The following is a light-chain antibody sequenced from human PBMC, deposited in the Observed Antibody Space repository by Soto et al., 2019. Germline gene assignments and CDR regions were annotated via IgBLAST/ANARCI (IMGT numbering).Light chain of an antibody. Sequence: EIVLTQSPATLSLSPGERATLSCRASQSVSSYLAWYQQKPGQAPRLLIYDASNRATGIPDRFSGSGSGTDFTLTISSLEPEDFAVYYCQQRSKWPWTFGPGTKLDIK. J-gene: IGKJ3*01. CDR1: QSVSSY. CDR3: QQRSKWPWT. V-gene: IGKV3-11*01. CDR2: DAS.